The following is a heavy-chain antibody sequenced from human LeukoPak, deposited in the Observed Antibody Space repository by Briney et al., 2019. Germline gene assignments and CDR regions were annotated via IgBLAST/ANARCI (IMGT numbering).Heavy chain of an antibody. CDR3: SWDHTGKEDI. V-gene: IGHV3-7*01. J-gene: IGHJ3*02. CDR1: GFTFSSYW. Sequence: PGGSLRLSCAASGFTFSSYWMSWVRQAPGKGLEWVANINQDGSEKYYVGSVKGRFTISRDNAKNSLSLQMNSLRAEDTAVYYCSWDHTGKEDIWGQGTMVTVSS. CDR2: INQDGSEK. D-gene: IGHD2-8*02.